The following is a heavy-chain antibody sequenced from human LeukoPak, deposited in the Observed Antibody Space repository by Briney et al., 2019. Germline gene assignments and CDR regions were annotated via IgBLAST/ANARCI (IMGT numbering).Heavy chain of an antibody. CDR3: ARRRDSGSLQHSDY. CDR1: GITLSSYS. V-gene: IGHV3-21*04. Sequence: PGGSLRLSCAASGITLSSYSMNWVRQAPGKGLEWVSSISSSSSYIYYADSVKGRFTISRDNAKNSLYLQMNSLRAEDTAVYYCARRRDSGSLQHSDYWGQGTLVTVSS. J-gene: IGHJ4*02. CDR2: ISSSSSYI. D-gene: IGHD1-26*01.